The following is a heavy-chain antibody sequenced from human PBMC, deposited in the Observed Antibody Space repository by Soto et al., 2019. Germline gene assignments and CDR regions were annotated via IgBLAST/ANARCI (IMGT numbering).Heavy chain of an antibody. CDR1: GYTFSNYG. J-gene: IGHJ6*03. CDR2: ISAHNGNS. CDR3: ARDWYFYGSGSPNHMDV. Sequence: QVQLVQSGDEMRKPGASVKVSCQASGYTFSNYGITWVRQAPGQVLEWMGWISAHNGNSKYAQSLQGRLTLTTATSTSTAYMELRSLRSDDTAVYYCARDWYFYGSGSPNHMDVWGKGTTVSVSS. V-gene: IGHV1-18*01. D-gene: IGHD3-10*01.